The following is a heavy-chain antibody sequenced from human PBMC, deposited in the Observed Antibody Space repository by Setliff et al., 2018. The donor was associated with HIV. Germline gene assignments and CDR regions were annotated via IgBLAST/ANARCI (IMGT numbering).Heavy chain of an antibody. Sequence: ASVKVSCKASGYTFASFGISWVRQAPGQGPEWVGWIGGDNGIPSYAQKLRDRVTLTADTSTKTVFMELRSLRSDDTAVYYCARGGRIDESRGYYHPLAYWGQGTLVTVSS. CDR1: GYTFASFG. V-gene: IGHV1-18*01. CDR3: ARGGRIDESRGYYHPLAY. D-gene: IGHD3-22*01. J-gene: IGHJ4*02. CDR2: IGGDNGIP.